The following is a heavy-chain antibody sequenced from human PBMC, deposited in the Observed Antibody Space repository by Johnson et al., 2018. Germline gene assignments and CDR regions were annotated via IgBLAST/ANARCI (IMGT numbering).Heavy chain of an antibody. CDR1: GFTFSSYA. D-gene: IGHD2-15*01. Sequence: VQLVESGGGLVQPGGSLRLSCAASGFTFSSYAMSWVRQAPGKGLAWVSAISVSGGSTYYADSVKGRFPISRDNAKNTLKLQMNSLRAEDTAVYYCAKVPDCSGGSCYRDLDVWGKGTTVTVSS. CDR3: AKVPDCSGGSCYRDLDV. CDR2: ISVSGGST. J-gene: IGHJ6*04. V-gene: IGHV3-23*04.